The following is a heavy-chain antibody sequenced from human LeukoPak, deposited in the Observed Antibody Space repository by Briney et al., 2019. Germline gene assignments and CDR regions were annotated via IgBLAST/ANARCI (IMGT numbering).Heavy chain of an antibody. CDR1: GFTVSSNY. CDR2: IYSGGST. CDR3: ASGTMIVNQGFDY. D-gene: IGHD3-22*01. J-gene: IGHJ4*02. V-gene: IGHV3-66*02. Sequence: GSLRLSCAASGFTVSSNYMSWVRQAPGQGLEGVSVIYSGGSTYYADSVKGRFTISRDNSKNTLYLQMNSLRAEDTAVYYCASGTMIVNQGFDYWGQGTLVTVSS.